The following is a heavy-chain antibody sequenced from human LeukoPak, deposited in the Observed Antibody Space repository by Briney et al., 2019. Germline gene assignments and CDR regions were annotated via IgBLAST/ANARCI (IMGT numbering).Heavy chain of an antibody. J-gene: IGHJ1*01. D-gene: IGHD2-2*01. V-gene: IGHV3-23*01. CDR1: GFTFSSYA. CDR3: AKDRRYQLRNFQH. CDR2: ISGSGGST. Sequence: GGSLRLSCAASGFTFSSYAMSWVRQAPGKGLEWVSAISGSGGSTYYADSVKGRFTISRDNSKSTLYLQMNSLRAEDTAVYYCAKDRRYQLRNFQHWGQGTLVTVSS.